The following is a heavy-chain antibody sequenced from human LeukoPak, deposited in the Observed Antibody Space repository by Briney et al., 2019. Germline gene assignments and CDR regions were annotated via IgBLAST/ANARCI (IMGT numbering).Heavy chain of an antibody. D-gene: IGHD3-16*01. CDR2: ISAYNGHT. CDR1: GYTFNSYG. J-gene: IGHJ4*02. CDR3: ARDNDSRDPPHFDY. V-gene: IGHV1-18*01. Sequence: ASVKVSCKASGYTFNSYGISWVRQAPGQGLEWMGWISAYNGHTNYAQKFQGRVTMTTDTSTSTAYMDLRSLRSEDTAVYYCARDNDSRDPPHFDYWGQGTLVTVSS.